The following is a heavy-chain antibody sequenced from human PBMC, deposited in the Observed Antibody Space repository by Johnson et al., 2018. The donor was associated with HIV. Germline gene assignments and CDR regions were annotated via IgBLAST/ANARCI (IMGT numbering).Heavy chain of an antibody. V-gene: IGHV3-74*02. CDR1: GFTFSRYW. J-gene: IGHJ3*02. Sequence: VQLVESGGGLVQPGGSLSLSCAASGFTFSRYWMHWVRQAPGKGLVWVSRIHSAGSSTTYADSVKGRFTISRDNSKNTLYLQMNTLRAEATAVYYFARGGVVHDGFDIRGLGTMVTVSS. CDR2: IHSAGSST. D-gene: IGHD2-8*01. CDR3: ARGGVVHDGFDI.